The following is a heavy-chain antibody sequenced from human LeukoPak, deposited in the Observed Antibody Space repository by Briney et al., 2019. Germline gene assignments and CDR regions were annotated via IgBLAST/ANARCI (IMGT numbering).Heavy chain of an antibody. D-gene: IGHD6-13*01. J-gene: IGHJ4*02. V-gene: IGHV3-7*04. CDR1: GFTFSRFW. CDR3: ARYGSIVAAGTFDY. Sequence: PGGSLRLSCAASGFTFSRFWMSWVRQAPGKGLEWVANVKGDGSEKYYVDSVKGRFTISRDNAKNSLYLQMNSLRAEDTAVYYCARYGSIVAAGTFDYWGQGALVTVSS. CDR2: VKGDGSEK.